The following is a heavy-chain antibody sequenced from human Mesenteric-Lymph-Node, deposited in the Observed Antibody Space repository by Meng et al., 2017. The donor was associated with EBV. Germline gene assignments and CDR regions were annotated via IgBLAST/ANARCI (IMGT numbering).Heavy chain of an antibody. V-gene: IGHV4-30-4*08. D-gene: IGHD4-17*01. CDR3: VRDHGNYIDS. J-gene: IGHJ4*02. CDR1: GDSISSGGYY. CDR2: IHKSEST. Sequence: QVQLQESGPGLVKPSPTLSLTCAVPGDSISSGGYYWSWIRQPPGKGLEWIGYIHKSESTYYNASLKSRLTISLDMSKNQFSLTLTSVTAADTAVYYCVRDHGNYIDSWGQGTLVTVSS.